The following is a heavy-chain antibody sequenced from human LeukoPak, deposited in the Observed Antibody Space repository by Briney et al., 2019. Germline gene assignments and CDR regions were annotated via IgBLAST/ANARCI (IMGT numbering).Heavy chain of an antibody. D-gene: IGHD3-3*01. J-gene: IGHJ5*02. Sequence: SVKVSCKASGGTFSSCAISWVRQAPGQGLEWMGGIIPIFGTANYAQKFQGRVTITAGESTSTAYMELSSLRSEDTAVYYCAPYYDFWSGYYEREVWFDPWGQGTLVTVSS. CDR3: APYYDFWSGYYEREVWFDP. CDR2: IIPIFGTA. CDR1: GGTFSSCA. V-gene: IGHV1-69*01.